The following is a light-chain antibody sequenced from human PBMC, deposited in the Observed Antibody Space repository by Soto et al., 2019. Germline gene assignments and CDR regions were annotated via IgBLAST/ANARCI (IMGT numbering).Light chain of an antibody. CDR2: KAS. J-gene: IGKJ1*01. CDR3: QHYNSYSEA. Sequence: DIQMTQSPSTLSGSVGDRVTITCRASQTISSWLAWYQQKPGKAPKLLIYKASTLKSGVPSRFSGSGSGTEFTLTISSLQPDDFGTYYCQHYNSYSEAVDQGPKVELK. CDR1: QTISSW. V-gene: IGKV1-5*03.